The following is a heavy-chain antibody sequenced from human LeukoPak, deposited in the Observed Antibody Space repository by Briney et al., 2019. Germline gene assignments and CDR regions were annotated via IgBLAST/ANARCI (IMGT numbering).Heavy chain of an antibody. V-gene: IGHV3-48*01. Sequence: GGSLRLPCAASGFTFSSYSMNWVRQAPGKGLEWVSYISSSSSTIYYADSVKGRFTISRDNAKNSLYLQMNSLRAEDTAVYYCARMKYSYGSEYVYWGQGTLVTVSS. CDR1: GFTFSSYS. D-gene: IGHD5-18*01. CDR3: ARMKYSYGSEYVY. CDR2: ISSSSSTI. J-gene: IGHJ4*02.